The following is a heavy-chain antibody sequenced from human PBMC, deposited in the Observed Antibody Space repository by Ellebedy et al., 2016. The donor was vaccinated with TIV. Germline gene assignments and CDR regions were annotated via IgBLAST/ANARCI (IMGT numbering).Heavy chain of an antibody. CDR1: GGSISTSSLY. CDR3: ARQHYSSGVFY. V-gene: IGHV4-39*01. Sequence: MPSETLSLTCTVSGGSISTSSLYRGWIRQPPGKGLQWIGSIYHSGSTYYSPSLKSRVTISVDTSKNQFSLKLSSVTAADTAIYYCARQHYSSGVFYWGQGTLVTVSS. J-gene: IGHJ4*02. CDR2: IYHSGST. D-gene: IGHD3-22*01.